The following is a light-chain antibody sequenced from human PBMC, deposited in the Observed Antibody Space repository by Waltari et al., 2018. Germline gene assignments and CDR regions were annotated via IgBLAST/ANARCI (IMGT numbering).Light chain of an antibody. CDR2: RNN. Sequence: QSVLTQPPSASGTPGQRVTISCSGSSSNIGSNYVYWYQQLPGTAPKLLTYRNNQRPSGVPDRFSGSKSGTSASLAISGLRSADEADYYCAAWDDSLSVWVFGGGTKLTVL. CDR3: AAWDDSLSVWV. CDR1: SSNIGSNY. V-gene: IGLV1-47*01. J-gene: IGLJ3*02.